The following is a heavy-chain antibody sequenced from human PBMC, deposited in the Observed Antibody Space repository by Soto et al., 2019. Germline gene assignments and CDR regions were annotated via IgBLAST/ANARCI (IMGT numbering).Heavy chain of an antibody. J-gene: IGHJ6*02. CDR3: ASSNCSSTSCYVQPGGAYGMDV. CDR2: ISANNGNT. CDR1: GYTFTSYG. Sequence: GASVKVSCKASGYTFTSYGMSWVRQAPGQGLEWMGWISANNGNTNYAQKFQGWVTMTRDTSISTAYMELSRLRSDDTAVYYCASSNCSSTSCYVQPGGAYGMDVWGQGATVTVSS. V-gene: IGHV1-18*01. D-gene: IGHD2-2*01.